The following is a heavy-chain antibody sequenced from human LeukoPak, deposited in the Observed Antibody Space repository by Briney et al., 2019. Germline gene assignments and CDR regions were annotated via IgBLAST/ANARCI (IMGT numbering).Heavy chain of an antibody. Sequence: GGSLRLSCAASGFTFSSYAMSWGRQAPGKGLELGSAISGSGGSTYYADSVKGRFTISRDNSKNTLYLQMNSLRAEDTAVYYCAKPPMVVIRTTYYYYYMDVWGKGTTVTVSS. CDR2: ISGSGGST. D-gene: IGHD4-23*01. J-gene: IGHJ6*03. V-gene: IGHV3-23*01. CDR1: GFTFSSYA. CDR3: AKPPMVVIRTTYYYYYMDV.